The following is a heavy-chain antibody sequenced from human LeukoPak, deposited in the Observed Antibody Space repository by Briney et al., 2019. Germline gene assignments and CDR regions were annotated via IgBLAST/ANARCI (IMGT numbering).Heavy chain of an antibody. V-gene: IGHV3-15*04. CDR1: GFTFSSYA. CDR2: IASKTDGGTT. J-gene: IGHJ4*02. Sequence: GGSLRLSCAASGFTFSSYAMNWVRQAPGKGLEWVGRIASKTDGGTTDYAAPVKGRFTISRDDSKNTLFLQMNSLKTEDTAVYYCTTGIRGDCGQGTLVTVSS. CDR3: TTGIRGD.